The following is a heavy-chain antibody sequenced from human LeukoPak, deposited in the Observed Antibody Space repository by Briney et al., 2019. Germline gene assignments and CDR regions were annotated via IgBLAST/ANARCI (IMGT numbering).Heavy chain of an antibody. Sequence: PSETLSLTCTVSGGSISSYYWSWIRQPPGKGLEWIGYIYYSGSTNYNPSLKSRVTISVDTSKNQFSLKLSSVTAADTAVYYCATSWDDFWSGYPGDAFDIWGQGTMVTVSS. D-gene: IGHD3-3*01. J-gene: IGHJ3*02. CDR3: ATSWDDFWSGYPGDAFDI. CDR1: GGSISSYY. CDR2: IYYSGST. V-gene: IGHV4-59*01.